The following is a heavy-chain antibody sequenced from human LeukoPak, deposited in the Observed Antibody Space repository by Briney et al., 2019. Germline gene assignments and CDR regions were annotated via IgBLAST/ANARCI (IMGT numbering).Heavy chain of an antibody. CDR1: GLTFSSYA. V-gene: IGHV3-23*01. J-gene: IGHJ6*03. Sequence: GGSLRLSCAASGLTFSSYAMSWVRQAPGKGLEWVSAIGGSGGNTYYADSVKGRFTISRDNSKNTLYLQMNSLRAEDTAVSYCATMMSPYCGGDCYPHYYYYMDVWGKRTTVTAAS. CDR2: IGGSGGNT. D-gene: IGHD2-21*01. CDR3: ATMMSPYCGGDCYPHYYYYMDV.